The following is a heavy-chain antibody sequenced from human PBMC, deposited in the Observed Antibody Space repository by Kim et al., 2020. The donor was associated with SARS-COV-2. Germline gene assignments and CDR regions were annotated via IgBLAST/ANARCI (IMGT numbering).Heavy chain of an antibody. V-gene: IGHV3-23*01. D-gene: IGHD3-10*01. CDR3: AKDSGWFGELASCDP. CDR2: ISGSGGST. CDR1: GFTFSSYA. Sequence: GGSLRLSCAASGFTFSSYAMSWVRQAPGKGLEWVSAISGSGGSTYYADSVKGRFTISRDNSKNTLYLQMNSLRAEDTAVYYCAKDSGWFGELASCDPWGHGALVTVSS. J-gene: IGHJ5*02.